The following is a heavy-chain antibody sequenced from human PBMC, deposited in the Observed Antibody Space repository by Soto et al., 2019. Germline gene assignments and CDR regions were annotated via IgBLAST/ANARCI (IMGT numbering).Heavy chain of an antibody. Sequence: SETLSLTCAVSGGSFTSNNWWTWVRQPPGQGLEWIGEIYRTGSTNYNPSLKSRVTISLDKSENQSSLKVTSLTAAAPAVYYCASRDPGTSVDYWGQGTLVTVSS. CDR3: ASRDPGTSVDY. J-gene: IGHJ4*02. V-gene: IGHV4-4*02. CDR1: GGSFTSNNW. D-gene: IGHD1-7*01. CDR2: IYRTGST.